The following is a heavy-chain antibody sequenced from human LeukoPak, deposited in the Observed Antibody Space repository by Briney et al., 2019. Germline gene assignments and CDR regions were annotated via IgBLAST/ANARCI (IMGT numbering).Heavy chain of an antibody. CDR3: ARGRRAIAN. V-gene: IGHV4-59*01. D-gene: IGHD1-26*01. CDR2: IYYSGST. J-gene: IGHJ4*02. CDR1: SGYMSNKD. Sequence: SETLSLTWTVSSGYMSNKDWGWIRQPPGYGLEWIGYIYYSGSTNYNPSLKSRVTISVDMSKNQFSLKLRSLTAADTALYFCARGRRAIANWGQGTPVTVSS.